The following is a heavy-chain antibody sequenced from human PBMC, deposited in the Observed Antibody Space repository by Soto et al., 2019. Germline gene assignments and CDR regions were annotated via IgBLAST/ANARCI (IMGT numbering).Heavy chain of an antibody. CDR3: ARGPRVSSTGTGAH. Sequence: GGSLRLSCAVSGFTFSAYWMHWVRQVPGRGLTWVSRISDDGSTATYADSVKGRFVISRDNAKNSLYLEMNTLRADDSGLYYCARGPRVSSTGTGAHWGRGTLVTVSS. V-gene: IGHV3-74*01. CDR2: ISDDGSTA. D-gene: IGHD1-1*01. J-gene: IGHJ4*02. CDR1: GFTFSAYW.